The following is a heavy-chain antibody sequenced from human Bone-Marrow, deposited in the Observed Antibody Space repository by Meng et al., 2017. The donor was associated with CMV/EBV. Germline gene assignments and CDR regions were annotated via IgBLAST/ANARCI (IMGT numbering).Heavy chain of an antibody. J-gene: IGHJ5*02. CDR3: ARGGDVVVALAWFDP. D-gene: IGHD2-15*01. V-gene: IGHV4-4*07. Sequence: QVQLQESGPGLVKPSGTLCLTCTVSGGSISSYYWSWIRQPAGKGLEWIGRIYTSGSTNYNPSLKSRVTMSVDTSKNQFSLKLSSVTAADTAVYYCARGGDVVVALAWFDPWGQGTLVTVSS. CDR1: GGSISSYY. CDR2: IYTSGST.